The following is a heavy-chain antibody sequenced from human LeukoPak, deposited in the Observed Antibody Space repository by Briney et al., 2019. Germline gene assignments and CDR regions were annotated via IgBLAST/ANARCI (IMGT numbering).Heavy chain of an antibody. Sequence: ASVKVSCKASGYTFTGYYMHWVRQAPGQGLEWMGWINPNSGGTNYAQKFQGRVTMTRDTSISTAYMELSRLRSDDTAVYSCARYKGGGTWYLYWGQGTLVTVSS. CDR3: ARYKGGGTWYLY. CDR2: INPNSGGT. J-gene: IGHJ4*02. CDR1: GYTFTGYY. V-gene: IGHV1-2*02. D-gene: IGHD6-13*01.